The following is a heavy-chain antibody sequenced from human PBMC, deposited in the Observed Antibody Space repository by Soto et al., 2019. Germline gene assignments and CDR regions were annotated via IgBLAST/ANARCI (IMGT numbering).Heavy chain of an antibody. V-gene: IGHV3-30*03. D-gene: IGHD2-2*02. CDR1: GFTFSSYG. CDR2: ISYDGSNK. J-gene: IGHJ6*02. CDR3: QTHCSSTSCYSRGYGMDV. Sequence: QVQLVESGGGVVQPGRSLRLSCAASGFTFSSYGMHWVRQAPDKGLEWVAVISYDGSNKYYADSVKGRFTISRDNSKNTLYLQMNSLRAEDTAVYYCQTHCSSTSCYSRGYGMDVWGQGTTVTVSS.